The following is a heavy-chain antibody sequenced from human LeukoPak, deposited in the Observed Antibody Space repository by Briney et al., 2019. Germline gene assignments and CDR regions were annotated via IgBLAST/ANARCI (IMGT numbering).Heavy chain of an antibody. CDR1: GFTFSSYS. CDR3: AKAGDGVYSSWYYDY. CDR2: ISSSSSYI. D-gene: IGHD6-13*01. J-gene: IGHJ4*02. Sequence: GGSLRLSCAASGFTFSSYSMNWVRQAPGKGLEWVSSISSSSSYIYYADSVKGRFTISRDNAKNSLYLQMNSLRDEDTAVYYCAKAGDGVYSSWYYDYWGPGTLVTVSS. V-gene: IGHV3-21*01.